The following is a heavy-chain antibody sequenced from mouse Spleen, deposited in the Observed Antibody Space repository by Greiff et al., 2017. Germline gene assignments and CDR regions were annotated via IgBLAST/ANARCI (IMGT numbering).Heavy chain of an antibody. J-gene: IGHJ4*01. CDR1: GFTFSSYY. Sequence: EVKLVESGGGLVKRGGSLKLSCAASGFTFSSYYMSWVRQTPEKRLEWVATISSGGGSTYYPDSVKGRFTISRDNAKNTLYLQMSSLNSEDTAVYYCARDGGNYDDYAMDYWGQGTSVTVSS. CDR2: ISSGGGST. V-gene: IGHV5-9*04. D-gene: IGHD2-1*01. CDR3: ARDGGNYDDYAMDY.